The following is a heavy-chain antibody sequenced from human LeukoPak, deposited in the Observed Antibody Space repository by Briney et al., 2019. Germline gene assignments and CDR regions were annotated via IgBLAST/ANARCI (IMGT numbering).Heavy chain of an antibody. J-gene: IGHJ4*02. CDR1: GGSFSGYY. Sequence: SETLSLTCAVYGGSFSGYYWSWIRQPPGKGLEWIGEINHSGSTNYNPSLKSRVTISVDTSKNQFSLKPSSVTAADTAVYYCARGHGDIVVVPAAISGLGSSYYFDYWGQGTLVTVSS. V-gene: IGHV4-34*01. D-gene: IGHD2-2*01. CDR2: INHSGST. CDR3: ARGHGDIVVVPAAISGLGSSYYFDY.